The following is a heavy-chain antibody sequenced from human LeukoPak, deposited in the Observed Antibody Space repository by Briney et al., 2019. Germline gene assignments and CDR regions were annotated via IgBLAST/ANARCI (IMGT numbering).Heavy chain of an antibody. J-gene: IGHJ6*02. CDR3: ARNNGMDV. V-gene: IGHV3-7*03. CDR1: GFALSSHW. CDR2: VNRDGSET. Sequence: GGSLRLSCAASGFALSSHWMTWVRQVPGRGPEWVANVNRDGSETYYLDSVKGRFTISKDNAKNSLYLRMNSLRAEDTALYHCARNNGMDVWGQGTTVIVSS. D-gene: IGHD1/OR15-1a*01.